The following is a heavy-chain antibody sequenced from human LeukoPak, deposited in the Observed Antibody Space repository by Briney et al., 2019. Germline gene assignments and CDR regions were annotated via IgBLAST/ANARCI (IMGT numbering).Heavy chain of an antibody. J-gene: IGHJ6*03. Sequence: SVKVSCKASGGTFSSYAITWVRQAPGQGLEWMGGIIPIFGTANYAQKFQGRVTITADESTSTAYMELSSLRSEDTAVYYCARAPADPSYYYYMDVWGKGTTVTVSS. D-gene: IGHD6-19*01. CDR2: IIPIFGTA. CDR3: ARAPADPSYYYYMDV. CDR1: GGTFSSYA. V-gene: IGHV1-69*13.